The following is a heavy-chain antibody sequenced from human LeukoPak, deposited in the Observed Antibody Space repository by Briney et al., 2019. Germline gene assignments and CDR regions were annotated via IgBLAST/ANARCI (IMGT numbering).Heavy chain of an antibody. CDR2: FYYSGST. Sequence: SETLSLTCTVSGXSISSYYWSWIRQPPGKGLEWIGYFYYSGSTNYNPSLKSRVTISVDTSKNQFSLKLSSVTAADTAVYYCARVRDTPSGEPAFDIWGQGTMVTVSS. J-gene: IGHJ3*02. D-gene: IGHD3-10*01. CDR1: GXSISSYY. CDR3: ARVRDTPSGEPAFDI. V-gene: IGHV4-59*08.